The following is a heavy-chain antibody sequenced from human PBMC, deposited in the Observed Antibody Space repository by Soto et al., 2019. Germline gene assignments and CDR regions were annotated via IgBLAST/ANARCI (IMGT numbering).Heavy chain of an antibody. V-gene: IGHV1-18*01. J-gene: IGHJ6*02. CDR3: ARDQGITTFGVYSMYYYGMDV. CDR1: GYTFTNSG. CDR2: ISTDNGNT. Sequence: QVQLVQSGAEVKKPGASVKVSCKASGYTFTNSGINWVRQAPGQGLEWMGWISTDNGNTNYAQHLQGRVSMTTDSTTSTAYRELRSLRSDDTAVYYCARDQGITTFGVYSMYYYGMDVWGQGTTVTVSS. D-gene: IGHD3-3*01.